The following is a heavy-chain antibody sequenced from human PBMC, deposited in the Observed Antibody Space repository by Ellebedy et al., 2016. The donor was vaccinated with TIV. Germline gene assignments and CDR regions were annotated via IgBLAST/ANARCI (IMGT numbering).Heavy chain of an antibody. CDR2: ISAYNGNT. V-gene: IGHV1-18*01. D-gene: IGHD2-15*01. CDR3: QSVVVAATLSGEYYYYGMDV. Sequence: ASVKVSXXASGYTFTSYGISWVRQAPGQGLEWMGWISAYNGNTNYAQKLQGRVTMTTDTSTSTAYMELRSLRSDDTAVYYCQSVVVAATLSGEYYYYGMDVWGQGTTVTVSS. CDR1: GYTFTSYG. J-gene: IGHJ6*02.